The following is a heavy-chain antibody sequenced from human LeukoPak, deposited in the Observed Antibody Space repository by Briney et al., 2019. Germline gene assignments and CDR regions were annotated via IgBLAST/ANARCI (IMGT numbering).Heavy chain of an antibody. CDR2: IYTSGGT. CDR1: GGSISSGSYY. D-gene: IGHD3-16*01. J-gene: IGHJ4*02. CDR3: ARAGGSPFDY. V-gene: IGHV4-61*02. Sequence: SETLSLTCTVSGGSISSGSYYWSWIRQPAGKGLEWIGRIYTSGGTNYNPSLKSRVTISVDTSKNQFSLKLSSVTAADTAVYYCARAGGSPFDYWGQGTLVTVSS.